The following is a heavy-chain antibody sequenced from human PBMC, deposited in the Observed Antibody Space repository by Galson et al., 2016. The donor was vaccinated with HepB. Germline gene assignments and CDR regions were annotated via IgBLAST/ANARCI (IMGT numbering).Heavy chain of an antibody. V-gene: IGHV3-74*01. J-gene: IGHJ4*02. CDR1: GFTFSNYW. D-gene: IGHD4-23*01. CDR2: INSDGSST. CDR3: AREAYGGNGLAY. Sequence: SLRLSCAASGFTFSNYWIHWVRQAPGKGLVWVSRINSDGSSTFYADSVKGRFTVSRDSAKNTLHLQMNSLTAEDTGVYYCAREAYGGNGLAYWGQGTLVTVSS.